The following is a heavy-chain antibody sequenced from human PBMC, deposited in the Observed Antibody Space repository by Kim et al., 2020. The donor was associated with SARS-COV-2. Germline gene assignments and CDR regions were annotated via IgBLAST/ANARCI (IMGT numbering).Heavy chain of an antibody. D-gene: IGHD2-8*02. J-gene: IGHJ2*01. Sequence: SVKVSCKASGGTFSSYAISWVRQAPGQGLEWMGGIIPIFGTANYAQKFQGRVTITADESTSTAYMELSSLRSEDTAVYYCARDRRYCTGGVCYSDWYFDLWGRGTLVTVSS. CDR1: GGTFSSYA. CDR2: IIPIFGTA. V-gene: IGHV1-69*13. CDR3: ARDRRYCTGGVCYSDWYFDL.